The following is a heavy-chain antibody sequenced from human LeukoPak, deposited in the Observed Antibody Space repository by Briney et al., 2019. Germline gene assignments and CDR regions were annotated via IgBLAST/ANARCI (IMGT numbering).Heavy chain of an antibody. D-gene: IGHD5-18*01. CDR1: GGSFSGYY. J-gene: IGHJ5*02. Sequence: SETLSLTCAVYGGSFSGYYWSWIRQPPGKGLEWIGEINHSGSTNYNPSLKSRVTISVDKSKNQFSLKLYSVTAADTAVYYCARAVDTTLVTGFDPWGQGTLVTVSS. V-gene: IGHV4-34*01. CDR3: ARAVDTTLVTGFDP. CDR2: INHSGST.